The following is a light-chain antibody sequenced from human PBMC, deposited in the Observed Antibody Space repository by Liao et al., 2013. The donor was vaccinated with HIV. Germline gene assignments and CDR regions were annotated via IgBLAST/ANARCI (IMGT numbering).Light chain of an antibody. V-gene: IGLV3-21*01. CDR1: YIRGKT. J-gene: IGLJ3*02. CDR3: QTWDSGWV. Sequence: SYELTQPPSVSVAPGRTARITCGGHYIRGKTVHWYQQKPGQAPVPVIYQDNKRPSGIPERFSGSSSGNTATLTISGTQTMDEADYYCQTWDSGWVFGGGTKLTVL. CDR2: QDN.